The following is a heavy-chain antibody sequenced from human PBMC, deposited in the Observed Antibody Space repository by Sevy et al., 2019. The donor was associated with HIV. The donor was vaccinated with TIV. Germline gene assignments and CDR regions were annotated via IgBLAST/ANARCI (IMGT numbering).Heavy chain of an antibody. V-gene: IGHV3-49*04. D-gene: IGHD6-13*01. CDR2: LKSDVYGGTV. Sequence: QLGGSLRLSCTASGFTFGDYCMSWVRQAPGKGLEWVAFLKSDVYGGTVDHAASVRGRFVISRDDSKTIAYLQMNDLKTEDTGVYYCTRWKAAQSIFDYWGQRALVTVSS. J-gene: IGHJ4*02. CDR1: GFTFGDYC. CDR3: TRWKAAQSIFDY.